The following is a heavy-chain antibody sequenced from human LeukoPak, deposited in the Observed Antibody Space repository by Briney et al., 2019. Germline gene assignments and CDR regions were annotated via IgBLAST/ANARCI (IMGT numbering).Heavy chain of an antibody. J-gene: IGHJ4*02. CDR2: INTNTGNP. D-gene: IGHD3-10*01. CDR3: ARDGIYGSGSYSPPTFDY. Sequence: ASVKVSCKASGYTFTSYAMNWVRQAPGQGLEWMGWINTNTGNPTYAQSFTGRFVFSLDTSVSTAYLQISSLKAEDTAVYYCARDGIYGSGSYSPPTFDYWSQGTLVTVSS. V-gene: IGHV7-4-1*02. CDR1: GYTFTSYA.